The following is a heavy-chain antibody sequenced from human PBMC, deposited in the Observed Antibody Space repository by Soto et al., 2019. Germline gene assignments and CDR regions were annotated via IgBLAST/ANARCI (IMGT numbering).Heavy chain of an antibody. CDR2: IYYSGST. V-gene: IGHV4-31*03. D-gene: IGHD3-9*01. CDR1: GGSISSGGYY. Sequence: QVQLQESGPGLVKPSQTLSLTCTVSGGSISSGGYYWSWIRQHPGKGLEWIGYIYYSGSTYYNPSLKSRVIISVDTSKNQYSLKLSSVTAAETAVYYCSSHVAHDDTPRGFDPWGEGTLVTLSS. CDR3: SSHVAHDDTPRGFDP. J-gene: IGHJ5*02.